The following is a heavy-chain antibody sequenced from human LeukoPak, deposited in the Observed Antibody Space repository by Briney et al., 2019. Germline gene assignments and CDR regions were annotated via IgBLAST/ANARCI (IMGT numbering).Heavy chain of an antibody. V-gene: IGHV3-53*01. CDR1: GFTVSSRY. J-gene: IGHJ5*02. Sequence: GGSLRLSCAASGFTVSSRYMSWVRQAPGKGLEWVSVIYSGGSTYYADSVKGRFTISRDNSRNTLYLQMSNLRADDTAMYYCSRDRSRGYSFTWGQGTLVTVSS. CDR2: IYSGGST. CDR3: SRDRSRGYSFT. D-gene: IGHD5-12*01.